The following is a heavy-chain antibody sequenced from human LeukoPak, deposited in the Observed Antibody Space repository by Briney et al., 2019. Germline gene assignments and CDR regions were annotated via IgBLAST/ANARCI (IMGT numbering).Heavy chain of an antibody. D-gene: IGHD1-26*01. V-gene: IGHV3-48*02. CDR3: ARNPAGIGDY. CDR1: GFTFSTYN. CDR2: ISSDSRII. J-gene: IGHJ4*02. Sequence: GRTLRLSCAVSGFTFSTYNMNWVRQAPGKGLEWVSFISSDSRIIYYADSVKGRFTVSRDNAKNSLYLQMNSLRDEDTAVYYCARNPAGIGDYWGQGTLVTASS.